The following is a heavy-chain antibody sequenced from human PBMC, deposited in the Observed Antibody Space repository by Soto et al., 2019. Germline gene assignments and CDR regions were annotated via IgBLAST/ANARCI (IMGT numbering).Heavy chain of an antibody. CDR3: APGNAVMGPYDMRV. D-gene: IGHD3-9*01. Sequence: QVHLVQSGAEEKKAGSSVKVSCKASGDTLTNHAVSWVRQAPGQGLEWMGGITPIYDTTNIAQKFHGRLTFSADETLGPVYLELQGPTTCDTAGDYRAPGNAVMGPYDMRVWGQRTTVIVSS. CDR2: ITPIYDTT. CDR1: GDTLTNHA. J-gene: IGHJ6*02. V-gene: IGHV1-69*12.